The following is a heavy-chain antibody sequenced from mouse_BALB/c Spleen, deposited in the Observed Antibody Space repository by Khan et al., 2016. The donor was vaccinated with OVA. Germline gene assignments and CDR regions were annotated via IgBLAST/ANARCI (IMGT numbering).Heavy chain of an antibody. CDR1: GDSITSGY. V-gene: IGHV3-8*02. Sequence: EVQLQESGPSLVKPSQTLSLTCSVTGDSITSGYWSWIRKFPGDKLEYMGYMIYTGYTYYIPSLKSRLAITRHTSKNQYYLQLNSVTTEDTATYYCARSTYRYDFAYWGQGTLVTVSA. CDR3: ARSTYRYDFAY. J-gene: IGHJ3*01. CDR2: MIYTGYT. D-gene: IGHD2-14*01.